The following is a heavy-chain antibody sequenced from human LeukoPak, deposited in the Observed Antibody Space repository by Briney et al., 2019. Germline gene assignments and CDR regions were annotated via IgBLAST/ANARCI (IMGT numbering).Heavy chain of an antibody. V-gene: IGHV4-61*02. Sequence: SETLSLTCTVSSGSISSSNYYWSWIRQPAGKGLEWIGRISTIGITNYNPSLNSRVTISIDTSKNQFSLKLSSVTAADTAVYYCARLLKTPIKWLRSPRDNWFDPWGQGTLVTVSS. J-gene: IGHJ5*02. D-gene: IGHD5-12*01. CDR2: ISTIGIT. CDR3: ARLLKTPIKWLRSPRDNWFDP. CDR1: SGSISSSNYY.